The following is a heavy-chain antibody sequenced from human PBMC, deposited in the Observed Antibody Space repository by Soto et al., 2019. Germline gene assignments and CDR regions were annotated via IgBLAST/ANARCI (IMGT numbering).Heavy chain of an antibody. CDR3: ARHQIARILTAQKRSGWFDP. CDR1: GGSISSSSYY. D-gene: IGHD3-9*01. V-gene: IGHV4-39*01. Sequence: QLQLQESGPGLVKPSETLSLTCTVSGGSISSSSYYWGWIRQPPGKGLEWIGSIYYSGSTYYNPSLKSRVTISVDTSKNQFSLKLSSVTAADTAVYYCARHQIARILTAQKRSGWFDPWGQGTLVTVSS. J-gene: IGHJ5*02. CDR2: IYYSGST.